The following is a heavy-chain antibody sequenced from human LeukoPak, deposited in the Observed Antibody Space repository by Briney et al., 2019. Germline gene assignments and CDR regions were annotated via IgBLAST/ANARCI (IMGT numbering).Heavy chain of an antibody. J-gene: IGHJ4*02. CDR1: GYTFTSYG. D-gene: IGHD3-10*01. CDR2: ISAYNGNT. V-gene: IGHV1-18*01. CDR3: ARVLLWFGELVGDY. Sequence: ASVKVSCKASGYTFTSYGIGWVRQAPGQGLEWMGWISAYNGNTNYAQKLQGRVTMATDTSTSTAYMELRSLRSDDTAVYYCARVLLWFGELVGDYWGQGTLVTVSS.